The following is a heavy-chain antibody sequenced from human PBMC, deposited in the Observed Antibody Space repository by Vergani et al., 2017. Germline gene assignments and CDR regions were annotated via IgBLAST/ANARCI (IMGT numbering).Heavy chain of an antibody. Sequence: QVQLVQSGAEVKKPGASVKVSCKASGYTFTGYYMHWVRQAPGQGLEWMGWINPNSGGTNYAQKFQGWVTMTRDTSISTAYMELSRLRSDDTAVYYCAGYKTLTGDVWSAFDIWGQGTMVTVSS. CDR2: INPNSGGT. CDR1: GYTFTGYY. J-gene: IGHJ3*02. CDR3: AGYKTLTGDVWSAFDI. V-gene: IGHV1-2*04. D-gene: IGHD7-27*01.